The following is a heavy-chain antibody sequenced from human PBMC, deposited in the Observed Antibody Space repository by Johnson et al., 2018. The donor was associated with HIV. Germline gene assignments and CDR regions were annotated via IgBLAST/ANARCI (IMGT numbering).Heavy chain of an antibody. CDR1: GFTFNDYG. CDR2: ITWNGGST. CDR3: ARDHNPYYYDSSGYSFPYDAFDI. V-gene: IGHV3-20*04. J-gene: IGHJ3*02. Sequence: VQLVESGGGVVQPGRSLRLSCAASGFTFNDYGMSWVRQAPGKGLEWVSGITWNGGSTGYADSVKGRFTISRDNAKNSLYLQMNSLRAEDTALYYCARDHNPYYYDSSGYSFPYDAFDIWGQGTMVTVSS. D-gene: IGHD3-22*01.